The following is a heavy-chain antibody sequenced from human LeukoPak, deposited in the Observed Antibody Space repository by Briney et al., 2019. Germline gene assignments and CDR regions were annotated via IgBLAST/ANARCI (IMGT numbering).Heavy chain of an antibody. CDR2: INTAGDT. Sequence: PGGSLRLSCAASGFTFSSYDMHWARQATGKGLEWVSGINTAGDTYYQASVKGRFTITRENAKNSLYLQMNSLRAGDTAVYYCARADGLYASGIGSFDFWGQGTLVTVSS. CDR1: GFTFSSYD. D-gene: IGHD3-10*01. CDR3: ARADGLYASGIGSFDF. V-gene: IGHV3-13*01. J-gene: IGHJ4*02.